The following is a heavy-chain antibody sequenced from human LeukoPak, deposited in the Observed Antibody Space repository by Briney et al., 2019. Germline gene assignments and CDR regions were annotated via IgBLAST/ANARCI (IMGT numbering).Heavy chain of an antibody. D-gene: IGHD3-9*01. Sequence: SETLSLTCTVSGGSISSYYWSRIRQPPGKGLEWIGYIYYSGSTNYNPSLKSRVTISVDTSKNHFSLKLSSVTAADTAVYYCAREMSRGDSLTMDYYYGMDVWGQGTTVTVSS. V-gene: IGHV4-59*01. CDR1: GGSISSYY. CDR3: AREMSRGDSLTMDYYYGMDV. J-gene: IGHJ6*02. CDR2: IYYSGST.